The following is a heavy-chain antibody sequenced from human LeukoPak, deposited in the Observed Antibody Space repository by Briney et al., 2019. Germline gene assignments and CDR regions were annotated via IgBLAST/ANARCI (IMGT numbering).Heavy chain of an antibody. CDR1: GYSFTSYW. D-gene: IGHD3-10*01. CDR2: IDPSDSYT. V-gene: IGHV5-10-1*01. CDR3: ARQAGSRSYYDY. J-gene: IGHJ4*02. Sequence: KRGESLKISCKGSGYSFTSYWISWVRQMPGKGLEWMGRIDPSDSYTNYSPSFQGHVTISADKSISTAYLQWSSLKASDTAMYYCARQAGSRSYYDYWGQGTLVTVSS.